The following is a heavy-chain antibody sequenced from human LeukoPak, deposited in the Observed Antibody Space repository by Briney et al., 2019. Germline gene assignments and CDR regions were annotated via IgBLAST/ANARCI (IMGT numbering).Heavy chain of an antibody. Sequence: GGSLRLSCAASGFTVSSYAMHWVRQAPGKGLEWVAVISYDGSNKYYADSVKGRFTISRDNSKNTLYLQMNSLRAEDTAVYYCARGSWLARTYRAFDLWGQGTMVTVSS. CDR2: ISYDGSNK. J-gene: IGHJ3*01. V-gene: IGHV3-30-3*01. D-gene: IGHD6-19*01. CDR1: GFTVSSYA. CDR3: ARGSWLARTYRAFDL.